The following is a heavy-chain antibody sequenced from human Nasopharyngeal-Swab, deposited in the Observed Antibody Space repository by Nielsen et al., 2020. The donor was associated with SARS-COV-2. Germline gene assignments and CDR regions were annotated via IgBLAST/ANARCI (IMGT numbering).Heavy chain of an antibody. CDR3: AGGYRGFYFDY. Sequence: SETLSLTCAVSGGSFSDYNWSWVRQPPGKGLEWIGEIYHSGSTNYNPSLKSRVTISVDKSKNQFSLKLSSVTAADTAVYYCAGGYRGFYFDYWGQGTLVTVSS. CDR2: IYHSGST. J-gene: IGHJ4*02. V-gene: IGHV4-34*01. D-gene: IGHD1-26*01. CDR1: GGSFSDYN.